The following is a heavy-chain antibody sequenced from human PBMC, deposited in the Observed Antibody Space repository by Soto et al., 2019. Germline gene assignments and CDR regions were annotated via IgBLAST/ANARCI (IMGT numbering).Heavy chain of an antibody. CDR3: ARDLWGSGSRAGYFDL. Sequence: QVQLVESGGGVVQPGRSLRLSCAASGFSFSNYGMHWVRQAPGKGLEWVAVIWFDGSDKYYGDSVKGRFTISRDNSEKTLYLQMNSLRVEDTAVYFCARDLWGSGSRAGYFDLWGRGILVSISS. D-gene: IGHD3-16*01. V-gene: IGHV3-33*01. CDR1: GFSFSNYG. J-gene: IGHJ2*01. CDR2: IWFDGSDK.